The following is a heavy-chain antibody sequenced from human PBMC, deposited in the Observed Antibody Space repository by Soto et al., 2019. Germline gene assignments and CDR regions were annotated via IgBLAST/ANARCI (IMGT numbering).Heavy chain of an antibody. D-gene: IGHD3-22*01. J-gene: IGHJ4*02. CDR1: GLSVVGSY. CDR3: ARLPGAFYYDNGDYDCLDY. Sequence: GGSLRLSCAASGLSVVGSYMNWFRQSEQKGLEWISVVYPDDNTYYAESVRGRFTISRDRSKNTVSLQMNSLRAEDTAVYYCARLPGAFYYDNGDYDCLDYWGQRPLVTFST. V-gene: IGHV3-53*01. CDR2: VYPDDNT.